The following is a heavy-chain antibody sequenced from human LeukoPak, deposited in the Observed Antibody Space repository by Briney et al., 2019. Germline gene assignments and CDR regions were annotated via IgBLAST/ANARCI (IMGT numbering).Heavy chain of an antibody. J-gene: IGHJ4*02. CDR3: VRGTPEAYY. CDR2: ITTSLII. D-gene: IGHD1-14*01. Sequence: PGGSLRLSCAASGVTFSSYSMTWVRQAPGKGLEWVSSITTSLIISYADSVKGRFSISRDDSRSTLYLQLTSLTVEDTALYYCVRGTPEAYYWGQGTLVTVSS. V-gene: IGHV3-23*01. CDR1: GVTFSSYS.